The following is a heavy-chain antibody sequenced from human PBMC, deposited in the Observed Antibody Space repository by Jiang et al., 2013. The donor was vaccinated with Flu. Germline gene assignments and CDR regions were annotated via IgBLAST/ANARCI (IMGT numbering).Heavy chain of an antibody. CDR1: GVSITNYF. CDR3: ARKDGDY. D-gene: IGHD2-15*01. CDR2: IYSSGTT. Sequence: PGLVKPSETLSLTCTVSGVSITNYFWTWIRQPPGKGLEWIGYIYSSGTTNYNPSLKSRVSISADTSKNQLSLKLNSVTAADTAVYYCARKDGDYWGQGTLVTVSS. V-gene: IGHV4-59*01. J-gene: IGHJ4*02.